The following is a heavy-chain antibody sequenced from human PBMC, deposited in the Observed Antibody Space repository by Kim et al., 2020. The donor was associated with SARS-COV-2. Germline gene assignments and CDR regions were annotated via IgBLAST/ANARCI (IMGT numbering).Heavy chain of an antibody. CDR2: INHSGST. J-gene: IGHJ4*02. D-gene: IGHD2-21*02. CDR3: ARSVVVTALD. CDR1: GGSFSGYY. V-gene: IGHV4-34*01. Sequence: SETLSLTCAVYGGSFSGYYWSWIRQPPGKGLEWIGEINHSGSTNYNPSLKSRVTISVDTSKNQFSLKLSSVTAADTAVYYCARSVVVTALDWGQGTLVTVSS.